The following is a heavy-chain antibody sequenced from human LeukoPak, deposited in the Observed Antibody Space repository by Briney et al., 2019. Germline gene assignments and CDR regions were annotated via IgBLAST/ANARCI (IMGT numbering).Heavy chain of an antibody. CDR3: ARNWFDP. CDR1: GFTVSSDY. Sequence: GGSLRLSCAASGFTVSSDYMSWVRQAPGKGLEWVSVIYSGGSTYYADSVKGRFTISRDKSKNTVYLQMNSLRFEDTAMYYCARNWFDPWGQGTLVTVYS. J-gene: IGHJ5*02. CDR2: IYSGGST. V-gene: IGHV3-53*05.